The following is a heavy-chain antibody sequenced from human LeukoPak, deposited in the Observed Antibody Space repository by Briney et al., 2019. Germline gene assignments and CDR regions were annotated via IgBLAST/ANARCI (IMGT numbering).Heavy chain of an antibody. CDR2: ISYDGSNK. D-gene: IGHD3-16*01. V-gene: IGHV3-30-3*01. Sequence: PGGSLRLSCAASGFTFSSYAMHWVRQAPGKGLEWVAVISYDGSNKYYADSVKGRFTISRDNSKNTLYQQMNSLRAEDTAVYYCARGRGGINAYDAFDIWGQGTMVTVSS. CDR1: GFTFSSYA. J-gene: IGHJ3*02. CDR3: ARGRGGINAYDAFDI.